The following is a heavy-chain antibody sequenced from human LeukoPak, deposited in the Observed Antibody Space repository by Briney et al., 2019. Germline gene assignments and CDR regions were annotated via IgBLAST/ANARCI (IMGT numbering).Heavy chain of an antibody. D-gene: IGHD6-13*01. Sequence: GGSLRLSCAASGFTFSSYSMNWVRQAPGKGLEWVLSISSSSSYIYYADSVKGRFTISRDNAKNSLYLQMNSLRAEDTAVYYCASGGAAAGTGGDYWGQGTLVTVSS. V-gene: IGHV3-21*01. CDR3: ASGGAAAGTGGDY. CDR1: GFTFSSYS. CDR2: ISSSSSYI. J-gene: IGHJ4*02.